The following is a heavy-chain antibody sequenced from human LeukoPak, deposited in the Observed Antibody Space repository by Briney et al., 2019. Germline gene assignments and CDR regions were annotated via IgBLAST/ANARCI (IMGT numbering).Heavy chain of an antibody. CDR1: GYTFTSYY. D-gene: IGHD3-22*01. V-gene: IGHV1-46*01. CDR2: INPSGGST. J-gene: IGHJ4*02. CDR3: ARVASSGPPDY. Sequence: ASVKVSCKASGYTFTSYYMHWVRQAPGQGLEWMGIINPSGGSTSYAQKFQGRVTMTRDTSTSTVYVELSSLRSEDTAVYYCARVASSGPPDYWGQGTLVTVSS.